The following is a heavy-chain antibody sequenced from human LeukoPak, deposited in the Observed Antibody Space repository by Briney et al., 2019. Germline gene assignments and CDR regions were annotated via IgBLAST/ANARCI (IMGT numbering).Heavy chain of an antibody. D-gene: IGHD1/OR15-1a*01. CDR1: DGSFSGYY. J-gene: IGHJ3*02. V-gene: IGHV4-34*01. CDR3: ARGVNNWNIDVFDI. Sequence: KPSETLSLTCAVYDGSFSGYYCSWIRQPPGKGLEWIGEINHSGSANYNPSLKSRVTIFLDTSKNQLSLKLTSVTAAETAVYFCARGVNNWNIDVFDIWGQGTVVTASS. CDR2: INHSGSA.